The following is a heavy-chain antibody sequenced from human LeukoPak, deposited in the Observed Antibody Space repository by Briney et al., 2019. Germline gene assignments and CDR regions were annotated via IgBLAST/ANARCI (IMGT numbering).Heavy chain of an antibody. CDR2: ISWNSGSI. CDR3: AKAPYGDPWYFDY. D-gene: IGHD4-17*01. Sequence: GGSLRLSCAASGFTFDDYAMHWVRQAPGKGLEWVSGISWNSGSIGYADSVKGRFTISRDNAKNSLYLQMNSLRAEDMALYYCAKAPYGDPWYFDYWGQGTLVTVSS. V-gene: IGHV3-9*03. J-gene: IGHJ4*02. CDR1: GFTFDDYA.